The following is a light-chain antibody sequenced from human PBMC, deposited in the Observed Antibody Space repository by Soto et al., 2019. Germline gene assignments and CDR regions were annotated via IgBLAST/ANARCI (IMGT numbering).Light chain of an antibody. CDR2: DDS. CDR1: QSLNNR. Sequence: DIQLTQSPSTLSASVGDRVTITCRASQSLNNRLAWYQQKPGKAPKLLIYDDSTLESGVSSRFSGTGSETECTLTITDLQADDLATYFRHQYKTYSTFGQGTKVDIK. CDR3: HQYKTYST. J-gene: IGKJ1*01. V-gene: IGKV1-5*01.